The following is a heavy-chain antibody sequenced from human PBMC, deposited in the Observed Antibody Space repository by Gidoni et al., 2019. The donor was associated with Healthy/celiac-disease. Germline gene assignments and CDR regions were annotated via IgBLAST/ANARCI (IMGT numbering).Heavy chain of an antibody. Sequence: QVQLVQSGAEVKKPGSSVKVSCKASGCTLRSYAIRWVPQAPGQGLEGMGGIIPIFGTANYAQKFQGRVTITAEESTSTVYMELSSLRSEDTAVYYCASSRGSDYERSAFDIWGQVTMVTVSS. J-gene: IGHJ3*02. D-gene: IGHD1-26*01. V-gene: IGHV1-69*01. CDR3: ASSRGSDYERSAFDI. CDR1: GCTLRSYA. CDR2: IIPIFGTA.